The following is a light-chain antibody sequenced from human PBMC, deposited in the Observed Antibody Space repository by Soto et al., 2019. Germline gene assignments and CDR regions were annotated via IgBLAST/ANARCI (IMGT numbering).Light chain of an antibody. CDR2: GAS. Sequence: EIVMTQSPATLSVSPGERATLSCRASQSVNRNLAWYQQKPGQAPRLLIYGASTRATVIPVTFSGSGSGTEFTLTITSLQSEDIAVYYCQQYNDWPLTFGGGTNVEIK. J-gene: IGKJ4*01. V-gene: IGKV3-15*01. CDR3: QQYNDWPLT. CDR1: QSVNRN.